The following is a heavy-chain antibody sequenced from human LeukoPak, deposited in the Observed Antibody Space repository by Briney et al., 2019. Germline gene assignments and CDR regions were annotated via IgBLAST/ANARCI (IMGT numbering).Heavy chain of an antibody. CDR3: ARAYDILTGYRH. D-gene: IGHD3-9*01. CDR2: MNPNSGNT. V-gene: IGHV1-8*03. J-gene: IGHJ1*01. Sequence: ASVKVSCKASGYTFTSYDINWVRQATGQGLEWMGWMNPNSGNTGYAQKFQGRVTITRNTSISTAYMELSSLRSEDTAVYYCARAYDILTGYRHWGQGTLVTVSS. CDR1: GYTFTSYD.